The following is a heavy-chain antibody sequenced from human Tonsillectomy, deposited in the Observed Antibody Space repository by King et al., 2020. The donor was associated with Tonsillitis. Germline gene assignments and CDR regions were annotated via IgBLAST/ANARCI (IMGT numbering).Heavy chain of an antibody. J-gene: IGHJ6*02. D-gene: IGHD2-21*02. V-gene: IGHV3-74*02. CDR1: GFTFSSYY. CDR2: INTDGNSA. CDR3: ASPVVTAPSSMDV. Sequence: QLVQSGGGLVQPGGSLRLSCAASGFTFSSYYMHWVRQAPGKGLVWVSRINTDGNSANYADSVKGRFTISRDNAKNTLYLQVSSLRAEDTAVYYCASPVVTAPSSMDVWGQGTTVTVSS.